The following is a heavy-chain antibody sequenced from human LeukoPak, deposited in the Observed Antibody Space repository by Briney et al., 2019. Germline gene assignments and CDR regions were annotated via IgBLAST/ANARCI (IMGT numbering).Heavy chain of an antibody. J-gene: IGHJ6*02. CDR3: ARDRHWLVYGMDV. CDR2: IWLDGSNK. V-gene: IGHV3-33*01. Sequence: GRSLRLSCAESVFTFCSYVMQWVRQALGKGLEWVAVIWLDGSNKYNADSLKGGFTLSRETSKNTLYMSMNNLRAEDTAVYYCARDRHWLVYGMDVWGQGTTVTVSS. CDR1: VFTFCSYV. D-gene: IGHD6-19*01.